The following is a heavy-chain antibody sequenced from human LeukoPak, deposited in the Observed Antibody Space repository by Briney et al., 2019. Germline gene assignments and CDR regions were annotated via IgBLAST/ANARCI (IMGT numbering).Heavy chain of an antibody. J-gene: IGHJ4*02. D-gene: IGHD3-22*01. Sequence: ASVKVSCKASGYTFTSYYMHWVRQAPGQGLEWMGIINPSGGSTSYAQKFQGRVAMTTDTSTRTAYMELRSLRSDDTAVYYCARDPSNSRGYRIYFDFWGQGTVVTVS. CDR3: ARDPSNSRGYRIYFDF. CDR2: INPSGGST. CDR1: GYTFTSYY. V-gene: IGHV1-46*01.